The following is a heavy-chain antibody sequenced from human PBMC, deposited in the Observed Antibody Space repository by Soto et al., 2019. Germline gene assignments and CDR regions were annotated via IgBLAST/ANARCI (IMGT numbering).Heavy chain of an antibody. J-gene: IGHJ4*02. Sequence: GGSLRLSCAASGFTFSNYAMSWVRQAPGKGPEWVSGISGSGGNTFYADSVKGRFTISRDNSKDTLYLHLNSLRAEDTAVYYCARDGSVVVAARFDYWGQGTLVTVSS. CDR1: GFTFSNYA. CDR2: ISGSGGNT. D-gene: IGHD2-15*01. CDR3: ARDGSVVVAARFDY. V-gene: IGHV3-23*01.